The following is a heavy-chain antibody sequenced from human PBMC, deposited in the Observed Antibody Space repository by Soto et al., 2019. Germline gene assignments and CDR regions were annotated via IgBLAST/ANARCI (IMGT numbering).Heavy chain of an antibody. CDR1: GFTLSSYG. J-gene: IGHJ4*02. CDR3: AKGGSISARYFDY. CDR2: ISYDGRNK. V-gene: IGHV3-30*18. D-gene: IGHD6-6*01. Sequence: QVQLVESGGGVVQPGSSLRLSCAASGFTLSSYGMHWVRQAPGKRLEWVAVISYDGRNKYYADSVKGRFTISRDNSKNTLYLEMNSLRAEDTAVYYCAKGGSISARYFDYWGQGTLATVSS.